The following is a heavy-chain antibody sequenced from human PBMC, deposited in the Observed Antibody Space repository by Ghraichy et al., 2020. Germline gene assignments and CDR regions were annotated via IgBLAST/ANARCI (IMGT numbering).Heavy chain of an antibody. Sequence: GESLNISCAASGFSVSNYGMSWVRQAPGKGLEWVSAVIASGGITYYADSVKGRFTVSRDTSKNTGYLQMNSLRAEDTAVYYCAKDSGWLHDYWGQGTLVTVSS. V-gene: IGHV3-23*01. J-gene: IGHJ4*02. CDR1: GFSVSNYG. D-gene: IGHD5-24*01. CDR3: AKDSGWLHDY. CDR2: VIASGGIT.